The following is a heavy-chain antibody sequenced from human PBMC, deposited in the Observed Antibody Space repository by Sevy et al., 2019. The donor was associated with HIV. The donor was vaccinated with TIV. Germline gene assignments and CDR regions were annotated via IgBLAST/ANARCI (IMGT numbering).Heavy chain of an antibody. V-gene: IGHV6-1*01. CDR3: ARDGPGSYYDFWSGYYRYYYYYGMDV. J-gene: IGHJ6*02. CDR2: TYYMSKWYN. Sequence: SQTLSLTCAISGDSVSSNSAAWNWIRQSPSRGLEWLGRTYYMSKWYNDYAVSVKSRITINPDTSKNQFSLQLNSVTPEDTAVYYCARDGPGSYYDFWSGYYRYYYYYGMDVWGQGTTVTVSS. CDR1: GDSVSSNSAA. D-gene: IGHD3-3*01.